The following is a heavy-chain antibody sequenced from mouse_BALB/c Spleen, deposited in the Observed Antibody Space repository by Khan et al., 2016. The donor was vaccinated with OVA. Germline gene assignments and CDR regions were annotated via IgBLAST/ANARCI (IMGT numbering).Heavy chain of an antibody. V-gene: IGHV5-9-3*01. CDR2: ISSDGYYT. J-gene: IGHJ3*01. CDR1: GFTFSSYA. Sequence: EVELVESGGGLVKPAGSLKLSCAASGFTFSSYAMSWVRQPPEKRLEWVATISSDGYYTYYPDNVTGRFTISRDNSKNTLYLQMRRMRSEDKAMYYCARSAYGNFAYWGQGTLVTVSA. CDR3: ARSAYGNFAY. D-gene: IGHD2-1*01.